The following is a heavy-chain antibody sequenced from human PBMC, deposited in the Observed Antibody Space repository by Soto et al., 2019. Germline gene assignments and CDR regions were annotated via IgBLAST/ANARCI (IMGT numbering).Heavy chain of an antibody. CDR2: IYYSGAT. V-gene: IGHV4-31*03. J-gene: IGHJ6*02. CDR1: CGSISNGAYY. Sequence: PSETLSLTCTVSCGSISNGAYYWTWIRQHPGKGLEWIGYIYYSGATSYNPSLKSRVTISVDTSKNQFSLKLSSVTAADTAVYYCVRDRLGGSESPPFGMDVWGQGTTVTVSS. D-gene: IGHD3-10*01. CDR3: VRDRLGGSESPPFGMDV.